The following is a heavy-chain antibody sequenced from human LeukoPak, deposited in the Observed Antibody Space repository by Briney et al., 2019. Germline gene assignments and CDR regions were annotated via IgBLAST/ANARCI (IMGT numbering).Heavy chain of an antibody. CDR1: RFTFSSYE. Sequence: GGSLRFSCAASRFTFSSYEMSWVRQAPGKGLEWVSYISSSGSTIYYADSVKGRFTISRDNSKNTLYLQMNSLRAEDTAVYYCARGGSYLSAFDIWGQGTMVTVSS. D-gene: IGHD1-26*01. CDR2: ISSSGSTI. J-gene: IGHJ3*02. V-gene: IGHV3-48*03. CDR3: ARGGSYLSAFDI.